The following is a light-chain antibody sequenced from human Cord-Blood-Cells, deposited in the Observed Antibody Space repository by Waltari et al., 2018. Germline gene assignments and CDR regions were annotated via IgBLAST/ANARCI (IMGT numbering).Light chain of an antibody. CDR2: EVS. J-gene: IGLJ2*01. V-gene: IGLV2-8*01. CDR1: SRDVGGYNS. Sequence: QSALTQPPSASGSPGPSVPISCTGTSRDVGGYNSFPWYQQHPGKAPKLMIYEVSKRPSGVPDRFSGSKSGNTASLTVSGLQAEDEADYYCSSYAGSNNFVVFGGGTKLTVL. CDR3: SSYAGSNNFVV.